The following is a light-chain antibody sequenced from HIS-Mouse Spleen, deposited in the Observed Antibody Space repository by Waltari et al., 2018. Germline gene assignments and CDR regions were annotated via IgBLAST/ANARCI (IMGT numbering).Light chain of an antibody. V-gene: IGLV3-10*01. CDR2: EDS. CDR3: YSTDSSGNHRV. J-gene: IGLJ2*01. Sequence: SYELTQPPSVSVSPGQTARIPCPGGALPKKYAYWYQQKSGQAPVLVIYEDSKRPSGIPERFSGSSSGTMATLTISGAQVEDEADYYCYSTDSSGNHRVFGGGTKLTVL. CDR1: ALPKKY.